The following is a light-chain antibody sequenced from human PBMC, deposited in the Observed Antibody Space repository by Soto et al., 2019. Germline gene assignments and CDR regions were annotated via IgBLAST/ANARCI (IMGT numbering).Light chain of an antibody. CDR3: SSYTSDSSYG. J-gene: IGLJ1*01. CDR1: SSDVGLYDY. V-gene: IGLV2-14*01. Sequence: QSVLTQPASVSGSPGQSITISCTGTSSDVGLYDYVSWYQQHPGKAPQLMIYAVSNRPSGLSNRFSASKSGNTASRFISGLQAENEADYYCSSYTSDSSYGFGCGTKVPV. CDR2: AVS.